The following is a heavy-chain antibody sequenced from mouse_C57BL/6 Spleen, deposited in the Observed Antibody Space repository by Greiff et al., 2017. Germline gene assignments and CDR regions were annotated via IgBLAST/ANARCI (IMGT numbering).Heavy chain of an antibody. Sequence: EVQVVESGGGLVKPGGSLKLSCAASGFTFSSYAMSWVRQTPEKRLEWVATISDGGSYTYYPDNVKGRFTISRDNAKNNLYLQMSHLKSEDTAMYYCARSPQLQYYCDYWGQGTTLTVSS. CDR3: ARSPQLQYYCDY. V-gene: IGHV5-4*01. CDR1: GFTFSSYA. CDR2: ISDGGSYT. J-gene: IGHJ2*01. D-gene: IGHD2-12*01.